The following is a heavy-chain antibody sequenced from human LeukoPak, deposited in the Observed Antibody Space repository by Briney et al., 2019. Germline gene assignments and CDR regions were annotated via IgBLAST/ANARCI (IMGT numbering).Heavy chain of an antibody. Sequence: ASVKVSCKASGYIFTAYYMHWVRQAPGQGLEWMGWINPNSGGTSYPQKFQGRVTMTRDTSTSTAYVELSRLRSDDTAVYYCAVAVAGTGGFDYWGQGTLVAVS. CDR2: INPNSGGT. J-gene: IGHJ4*02. CDR1: GYIFTAYY. V-gene: IGHV1-2*02. D-gene: IGHD6-19*01. CDR3: AVAVAGTGGFDY.